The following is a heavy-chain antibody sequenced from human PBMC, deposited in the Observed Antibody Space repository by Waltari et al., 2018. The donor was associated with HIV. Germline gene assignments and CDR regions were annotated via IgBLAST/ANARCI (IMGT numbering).Heavy chain of an antibody. J-gene: IGHJ4*02. CDR1: GYPFTGYY. Sequence: QVQLVQSGAAVKKPGASVKVSCKASGYPFTGYYMHWVRQAPGQGLEWMGWINPNSGGTNYAQKFQGRVTMTRDTSITTAYMEVSRLRSDDTAVYYCARVPYYYDTSAYPDYWGQGTLVTVSS. D-gene: IGHD3-22*01. CDR2: INPNSGGT. CDR3: ARVPYYYDTSAYPDY. V-gene: IGHV1-2*02.